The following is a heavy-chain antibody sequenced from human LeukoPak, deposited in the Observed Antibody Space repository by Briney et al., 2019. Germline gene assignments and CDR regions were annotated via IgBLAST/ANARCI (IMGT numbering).Heavy chain of an antibody. V-gene: IGHV4-34*01. CDR2: INHSGST. J-gene: IGHJ4*02. CDR3: ARRRWPNQRAALAFDY. Sequence: PSETLSLTCAVYGGSFSGYYWSWIRQPPGKGLEWIGEINHSGSTNYNPSLKSRVTISVDTSKNQFSLKLSSVTAAYTAVYYCARRRWPNQRAALAFDYWGQGTLVTVSS. CDR1: GGSFSGYY. D-gene: IGHD5-24*01.